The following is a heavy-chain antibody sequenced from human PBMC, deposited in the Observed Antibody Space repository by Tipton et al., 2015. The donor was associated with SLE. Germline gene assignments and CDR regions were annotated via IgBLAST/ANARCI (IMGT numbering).Heavy chain of an antibody. CDR3: ARWGSCYYYMDV. Sequence: TLSLTCTVSGGSISSSDYYWTWIRQHPGKGLEWIGYIYYSGNTYYNPSLKSRITISVDTSTNQFSLKLNSVTAADTAVYYCARWGSCYYYMDVGGKGTTVTVSS. CDR1: GGSISSSDYY. J-gene: IGHJ6*03. V-gene: IGHV4-31*03. D-gene: IGHD7-27*01. CDR2: IYYSGNT.